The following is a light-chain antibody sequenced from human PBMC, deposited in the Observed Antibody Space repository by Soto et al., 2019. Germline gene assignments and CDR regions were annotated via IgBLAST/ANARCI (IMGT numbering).Light chain of an antibody. CDR3: AAWDGSLKGYV. CDR2: RNN. V-gene: IGLV1-44*01. J-gene: IGLJ1*01. CDR1: ISNIGSNT. Sequence: HSLLTQPPSASGTPGQRVTISCSGSISNIGSNTVNWYQQLPGTAPKLLIYRNNQRPSGVPDRFSGSKSGTSASLAISGLQSEDEADYYCAAWDGSLKGYVFGTGTKVNVL.